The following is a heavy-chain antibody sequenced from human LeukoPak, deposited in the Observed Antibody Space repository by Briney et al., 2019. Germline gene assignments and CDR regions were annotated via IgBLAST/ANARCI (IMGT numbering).Heavy chain of an antibody. V-gene: IGHV1-18*04. J-gene: IGHJ4*02. CDR2: ISAYNGNT. CDR3: ARDWDTMVRGVINPLYFDY. D-gene: IGHD3-10*01. CDR1: GYTFTGYG. Sequence: ASVKVSCKASGYTFTGYGISWVRQAPGQGLEWMGWISAYNGNTNYAQKLQGRVTMTTDTSTSTAYMELRSLRSDDTAVYYCARDWDTMVRGVINPLYFDYWGQGTLVTVSS.